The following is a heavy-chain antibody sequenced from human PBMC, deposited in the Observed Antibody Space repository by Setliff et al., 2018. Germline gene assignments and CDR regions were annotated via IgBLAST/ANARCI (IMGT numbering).Heavy chain of an antibody. CDR1: GFTFSDYA. D-gene: IGHD5-12*01. CDR2: ISGSAGSI. Sequence: GGSLRLSCAASGFTFSDYAMSWVRQAPGKGLEWVSTISGSAGSIHLADSVKGRFTISRDSAKNSVYLQMNSLRAEDTAVYYCARGIGTLDISRYFDYWGQGTLVTVSS. CDR3: ARGIGTLDISRYFDY. V-gene: IGHV3-23*01. J-gene: IGHJ4*02.